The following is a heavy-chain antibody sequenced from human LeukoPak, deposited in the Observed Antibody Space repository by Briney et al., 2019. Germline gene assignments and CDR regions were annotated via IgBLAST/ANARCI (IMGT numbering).Heavy chain of an antibody. V-gene: IGHV3-7*01. CDR3: AREATILWSGYYSPTYYYYMDV. Sequence: GGSLRLSCAASGFTFSSYWMSWVRQAPGKGLEWVANIKQDGSEKYYVDSVKGRFTISRDNAKNSLYLQMNSLRAEDTAVYYCAREATILWSGYYSPTYYYYMDVWGKGTTVTVSS. D-gene: IGHD3-3*01. CDR2: IKQDGSEK. CDR1: GFTFSSYW. J-gene: IGHJ6*03.